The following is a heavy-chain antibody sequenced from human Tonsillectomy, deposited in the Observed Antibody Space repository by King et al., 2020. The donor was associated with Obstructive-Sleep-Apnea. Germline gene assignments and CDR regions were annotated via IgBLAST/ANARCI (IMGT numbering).Heavy chain of an antibody. CDR3: AKGSLAVAGD. V-gene: IGHV3-23*04. CDR1: GFTFSSYS. J-gene: IGHJ4*02. D-gene: IGHD6-19*01. CDR2: IIGSGGTT. Sequence: VQLVESGGGLVQPGGSLRLSCAASGFTFSSYSMSLVRQAPGKGLEGGSTIIGSGGTTYCADSVKGHFTISRDNSNNTLYLQMNSLRAEDTAVYYCAKGSLAVAGDWGQGTLVTVSS.